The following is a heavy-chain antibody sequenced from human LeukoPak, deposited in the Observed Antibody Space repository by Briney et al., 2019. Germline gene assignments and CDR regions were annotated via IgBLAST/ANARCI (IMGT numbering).Heavy chain of an antibody. J-gene: IGHJ5*02. V-gene: IGHV3-9*01. D-gene: IGHD5/OR15-5a*01. CDR1: GFTFDDYA. CDR2: ISWNSGSI. CDR3: ARVYRP. Sequence: GRSLRLSCAASGFTFDDYAMHWVRQAPGKGLEWVSGISWNSGSIGYADSVKGRFTISRDNAKNTLYLQMNSLRAEDTAVYYCARVYRPWGQGTLVTVSS.